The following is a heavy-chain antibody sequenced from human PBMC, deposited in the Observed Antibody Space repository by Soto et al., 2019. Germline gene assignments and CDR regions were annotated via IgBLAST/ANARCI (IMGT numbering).Heavy chain of an antibody. V-gene: IGHV3-23*01. CDR2: IDNSAGST. D-gene: IGHD6-13*01. Sequence: GGSLRLSCAASGFTFSTYAMSWVRQAPGKGLEWVSTIDNSAGSTYYADSVKGRFTISRDSSKNTLFLQMNSLRAEDTAVYYCAKDMYSSSWYFYYYSMDVWGQGTTVTVSS. CDR3: AKDMYSSSWYFYYYSMDV. CDR1: GFTFSTYA. J-gene: IGHJ6*02.